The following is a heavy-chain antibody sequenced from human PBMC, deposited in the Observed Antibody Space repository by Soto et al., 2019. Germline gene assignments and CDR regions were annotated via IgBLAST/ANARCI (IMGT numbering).Heavy chain of an antibody. D-gene: IGHD6-6*01. CDR1: GGTFSRYA. J-gene: IGHJ6*02. CDR2: IIPLFRTT. Sequence: QVQLVQSGAEVKKPGSSVKVSCKTSGGTFSRYAISWVRQAPGQGLEWMGGIIPLFRTTNYAQRFQGRLTITADEATSTASMELSSLKSEDTAVYYCLPLPPSTITARPCLDAWGQGTTVTVSS. CDR3: LPLPPSTITARPCLDA. V-gene: IGHV1-69*01.